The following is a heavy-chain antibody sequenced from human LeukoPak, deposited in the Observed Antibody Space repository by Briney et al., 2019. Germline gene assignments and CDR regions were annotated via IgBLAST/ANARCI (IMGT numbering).Heavy chain of an antibody. D-gene: IGHD6-6*01. J-gene: IGHJ6*03. V-gene: IGHV3-21*01. CDR2: ISSTSTFI. CDR1: GFTFSSYS. Sequence: GGSLRLSCAASGFTFSSYSMNWVRQAPGKGLKWVSSISSTSTFIYYADSVKGRFTISRDNAKNSLSLQMNSLRAEDTAVYYCARGGFYRSSSIYYYYYMDVWGKGTTVTVSS. CDR3: ARGGFYRSSSIYYYYYMDV.